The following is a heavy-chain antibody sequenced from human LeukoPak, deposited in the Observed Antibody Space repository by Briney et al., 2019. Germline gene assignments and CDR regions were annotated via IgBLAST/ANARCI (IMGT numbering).Heavy chain of an antibody. CDR1: GFTFSSYA. D-gene: IGHD2-15*01. CDR3: VRVGGYCSGGSCYLPEYFQH. J-gene: IGHJ1*01. V-gene: IGHV3-23*01. CDR2: ISGSGGYT. Sequence: GGSLRLSCAASGFTFSSYAMSWVRQAPGKGLERVSSISGSGGYTYHADSVKGRFTISRDNSKNTLYMQMNSLRAEDTAVYYCVRVGGYCSGGSCYLPEYFQHWGQGTLLTVSS.